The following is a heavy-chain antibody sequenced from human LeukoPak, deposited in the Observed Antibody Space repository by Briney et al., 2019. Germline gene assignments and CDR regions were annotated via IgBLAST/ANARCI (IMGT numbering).Heavy chain of an antibody. CDR1: GFTFSSYW. D-gene: IGHD3-3*01. Sequence: GGSLRLSCAASGFTFSSYWMSWVRQAPGKGLEWVANIKQDGSEKYYVDSVKGRFTISRDNAKNSLYPQMNSLRAEDTAVYYCARDASTFYDFWSGYSNYWGQGTLVTVPS. CDR3: ARDASTFYDFWSGYSNY. V-gene: IGHV3-7*01. J-gene: IGHJ4*02. CDR2: IKQDGSEK.